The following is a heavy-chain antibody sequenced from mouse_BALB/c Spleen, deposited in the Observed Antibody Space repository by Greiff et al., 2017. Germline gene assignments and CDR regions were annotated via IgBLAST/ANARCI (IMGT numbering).Heavy chain of an antibody. CDR3: ARDHDYGNFDY. V-gene: IGHV3-5*02. CDR2: IYYSGTI. CDR1: GISITTGNYR. D-gene: IGHD2-1*01. J-gene: IGHJ2*01. Sequence: EVQLQESGPGLVKPSQTVSLTCTVTGISITTGNYRWSWIRQFPGNKLEWIGYIYYSGTITYNPSLTSRTTITRDTSKNQFFLEMNSLTAEDTATYYCARDHDYGNFDYWGQGTTLTVSS.